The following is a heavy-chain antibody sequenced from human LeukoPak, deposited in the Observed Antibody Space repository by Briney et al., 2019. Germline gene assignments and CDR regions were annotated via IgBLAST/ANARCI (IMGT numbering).Heavy chain of an antibody. CDR3: ARDGAAADRTFDY. D-gene: IGHD6-13*01. J-gene: IGHJ4*02. V-gene: IGHV1-2*04. Sequence: ASVKVSCKASGYTFTGYYMHWVRQAPGQGLEWMGWINPNSGGTNYAQKFQGWVTMTRDTSTSTVYMELNNLRSEDTAVYYCARDGAAADRTFDYWGQGTLVTVSS. CDR2: INPNSGGT. CDR1: GYTFTGYY.